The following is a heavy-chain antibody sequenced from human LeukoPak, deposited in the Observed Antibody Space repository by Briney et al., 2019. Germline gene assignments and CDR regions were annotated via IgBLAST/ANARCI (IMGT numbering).Heavy chain of an antibody. V-gene: IGHV4-34*01. Sequence: SETLSLTCAVYGGPFRGYYWSWIRQPPRKGLEWIGEINHSGSTNYNPSLKSRVTISVDTSKNQFSLKLSSATAADTAVYYCARGRDTAMDYDMDVWGKGTTVTVSS. D-gene: IGHD5-18*01. CDR2: INHSGST. CDR3: ARGRDTAMDYDMDV. J-gene: IGHJ6*04. CDR1: GGPFRGYY.